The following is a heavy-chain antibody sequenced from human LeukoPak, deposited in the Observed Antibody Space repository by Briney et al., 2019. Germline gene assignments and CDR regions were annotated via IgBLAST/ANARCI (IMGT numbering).Heavy chain of an antibody. CDR3: ARSRRFGEFYPLPFDY. J-gene: IGHJ4*02. Sequence: GGSLRLSCAASGFTVSSNYMSWARQAPGKGLEWVSVIYSGGSTYYADSVKGRFTISRDNSKNTLYLQMNSLRAEDTAVYYCARSRRFGEFYPLPFDYWGQGTLVTVSS. CDR1: GFTVSSNY. CDR2: IYSGGST. V-gene: IGHV3-53*01. D-gene: IGHD3-10*01.